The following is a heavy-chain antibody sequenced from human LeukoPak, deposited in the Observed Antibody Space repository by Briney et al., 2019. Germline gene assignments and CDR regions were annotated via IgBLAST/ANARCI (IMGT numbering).Heavy chain of an antibody. CDR1: GYTFTSYA. CDR3: ARVRDLYNWFDP. J-gene: IGHJ5*02. V-gene: IGHV1-3*01. D-gene: IGHD4-17*01. CDR2: INAGNGNT. Sequence: ASVKVSCKASGYTFTSYAMHWVRQAPGQRLEWMGWINAGNGNTKYSQKFQGRVTITRDTSASTAYMELSSLRSEDTAVYYCARVRDLYNWFDPWGQRTLVTVSS.